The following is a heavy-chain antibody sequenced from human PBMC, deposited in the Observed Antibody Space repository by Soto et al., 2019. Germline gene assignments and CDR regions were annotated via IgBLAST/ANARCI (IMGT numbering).Heavy chain of an antibody. V-gene: IGHV1-46*01. CDR2: INPRASST. CDR3: ARAAVGATAIDF. CDR1: AFTLTSYY. D-gene: IGHD1-26*01. J-gene: IGHJ4*02. Sequence: GASVKVSCKASAFTLTSYYMHWVRQAPGQGLEWMGIINPRASSTNYAQKFQGRVTMTRDTSTSTVYMELSILRSEDTAVYYCARAAVGATAIDFWGQGTPVTVSS.